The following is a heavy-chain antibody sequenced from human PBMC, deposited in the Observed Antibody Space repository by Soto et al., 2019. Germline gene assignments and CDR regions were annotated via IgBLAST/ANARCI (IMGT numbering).Heavy chain of an antibody. CDR2: ISSSSSYI. V-gene: IGHV3-21*01. J-gene: IGHJ4*02. CDR3: ARDRRGSSSSGDY. D-gene: IGHD6-6*01. Sequence: EVQLVESGGGLVKPGGSLRLSCAASGFTFSSYSMNWVRQAPGKGLEWVSSISSSSSYIYYADSVKGRFTISRDNAKNSLYLQMNSLRAEHTAVYYCARDRRGSSSSGDYWGQGTLVTVSS. CDR1: GFTFSSYS.